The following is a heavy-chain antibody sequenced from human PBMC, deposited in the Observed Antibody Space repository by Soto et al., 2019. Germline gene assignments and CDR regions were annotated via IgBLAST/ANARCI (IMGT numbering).Heavy chain of an antibody. V-gene: IGHV4-61*01. CDR2: IYYSGST. J-gene: IGHJ5*02. CDR3: ARERDEWAVAVTRNWFDP. D-gene: IGHD6-19*01. CDR1: GGSVSSGSYY. Sequence: QVQLQESGPGLVKPSETLSLTCTVSGGSVSSGSYYWSWIRQPPGKGLEWIGYIYYSGSTNYNPSLKSRSPIAVDTAKNQYPLKMSSVTAADTAVYYCARERDEWAVAVTRNWFDPWGQGTLVTVSS.